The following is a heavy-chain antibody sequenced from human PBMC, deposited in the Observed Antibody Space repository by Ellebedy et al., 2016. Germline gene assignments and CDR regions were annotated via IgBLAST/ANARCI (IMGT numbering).Heavy chain of an antibody. J-gene: IGHJ3*02. D-gene: IGHD6-19*01. V-gene: IGHV3-30*03. CDR2: ISYDGSNK. CDR1: GFTVSSNY. CDR3: AREGYTSGRCGAFDI. Sequence: GESLKISCAASGFTVSSNYMSWVRQAPGKGLEYVAGISYDGSNKYYADAVKGRFTVTRDSSKKTLDLQMSGLRAEDTAIYYCAREGYTSGRCGAFDIWGQGTMVTVSS.